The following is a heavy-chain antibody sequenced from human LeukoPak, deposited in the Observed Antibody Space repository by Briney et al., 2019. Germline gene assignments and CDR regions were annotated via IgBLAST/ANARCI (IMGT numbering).Heavy chain of an antibody. CDR1: GGSISSGGYS. CDR3: ARLAGDYFDY. CDR2: IYYSGST. V-gene: IGHV4-30-2*03. Sequence: SETLSLTCAVSGGSISSGGYSWSWIRQPPGKGLEWIGYIYYSGSTYYNPSLKSRVTISVDTSKSQFSLRLSSVTAADTAVYYCARLAGDYFDYWGQGTLVTVSS. D-gene: IGHD6-19*01. J-gene: IGHJ4*02.